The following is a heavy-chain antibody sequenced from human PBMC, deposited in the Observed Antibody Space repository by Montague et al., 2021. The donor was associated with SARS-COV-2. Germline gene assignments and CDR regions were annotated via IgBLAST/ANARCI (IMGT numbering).Heavy chain of an antibody. V-gene: IGHV4-59*01. CDR1: GGSISSYY. Sequence: SETLSLTCTVSGGSISSYYWSWIRQSPVKGLEWIGYIYYTGSTNTNPSPKSRVPMSVDTSKNQFSLKLSSLAAADTAVYYCARGGATGYGMDVWGQGTTVTVSS. D-gene: IGHD5-12*01. CDR3: ARGGATGYGMDV. J-gene: IGHJ6*02. CDR2: IYYTGST.